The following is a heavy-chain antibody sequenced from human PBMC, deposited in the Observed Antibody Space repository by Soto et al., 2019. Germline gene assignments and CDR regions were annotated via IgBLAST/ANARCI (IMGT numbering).Heavy chain of an antibody. CDR1: GGSISSYY. CDR3: ARLAPEDYESDWFDP. V-gene: IGHV4-59*01. Sequence: SETLSLTCTVSGGSISSYYWSWIRQPPGKGLEWIGYIYYSGSTNYNPSLKSRVTISVDTSKNQFSLKLSSVTAADTAVYYCARLAPEDYESDWFDPWGQGTLVNVSS. CDR2: IYYSGST. D-gene: IGHD4-17*01. J-gene: IGHJ5*02.